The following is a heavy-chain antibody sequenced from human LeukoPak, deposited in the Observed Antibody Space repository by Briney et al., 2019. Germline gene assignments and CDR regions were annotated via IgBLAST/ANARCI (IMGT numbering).Heavy chain of an antibody. D-gene: IGHD3-22*01. CDR2: INPSGGST. V-gene: IGHV1-46*01. Sequence: ASVKVSCKASGYTFTCYYMHWVRQAPGQGLEWMGIINPSGGSTSYAQKFQGRVTMTRDTSTSTVYMELSSLRSEDTAVYYCARAFSGYHFDYWGQGTLVTVSS. J-gene: IGHJ4*02. CDR3: ARAFSGYHFDY. CDR1: GYTFTCYY.